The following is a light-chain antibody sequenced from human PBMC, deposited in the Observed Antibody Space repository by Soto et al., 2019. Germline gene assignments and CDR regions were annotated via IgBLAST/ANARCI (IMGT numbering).Light chain of an antibody. Sequence: DIQMTQSPSTLSASVGDRVTITCRASQSINSWLAWYQQKPGKAPKLLIYKASSLESGVPSRFSGSGSGTEFALTISSLQPDDFATYYCQQYNSYPYTFGQGTKLEIK. V-gene: IGKV1-5*03. CDR3: QQYNSYPYT. CDR2: KAS. CDR1: QSINSW. J-gene: IGKJ2*01.